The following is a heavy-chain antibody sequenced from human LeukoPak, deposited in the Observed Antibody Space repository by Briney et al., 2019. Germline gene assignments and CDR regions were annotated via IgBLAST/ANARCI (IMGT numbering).Heavy chain of an antibody. D-gene: IGHD2-2*01. CDR3: ARVCCSSTSRWDSSGPFDY. CDR1: GGSISSYY. J-gene: IGHJ4*02. Sequence: SETLSLTCTVSGGSISSYYWSWIRQPPGKGLEWIGYIYYSGSTNYNPSLKSRVTISVDTSKNQFSLKLSSVTAADTAVYYCARVCCSSTSRWDSSGPFDYWGQGTLVTVSS. CDR2: IYYSGST. V-gene: IGHV4-59*01.